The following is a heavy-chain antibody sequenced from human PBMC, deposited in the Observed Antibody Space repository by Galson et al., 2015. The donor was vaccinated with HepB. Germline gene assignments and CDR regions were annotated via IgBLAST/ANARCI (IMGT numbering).Heavy chain of an antibody. CDR3: AKSGYDGSGYGFNDY. Sequence: SLRLSCAASGFTFRNSAMTWVRHVPGKGLEWVSGISTSGDRSYYPDSVRGRFSMTRDNSENTVYLEMIGLRPEDTAIYYCAKSGYDGSGYGFNDYWGQGTQVTVTS. CDR1: GFTFRNSA. V-gene: IGHV3-23*01. CDR2: ISTSGDRS. D-gene: IGHD3-22*01. J-gene: IGHJ4*02.